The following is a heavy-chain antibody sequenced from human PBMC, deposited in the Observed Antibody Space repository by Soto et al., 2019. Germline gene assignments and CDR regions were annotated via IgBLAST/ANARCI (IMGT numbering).Heavy chain of an antibody. D-gene: IGHD3-22*01. CDR1: GGTFSSYA. CDR2: IIPIFGTA. Sequence: GASVKVSCKASGGTFSSYAITWVRQAPGQGLEWMGGIIPIFGTANYAQKFQGRVTITADESTSTAYMELSSLRSEDTALYYCARDRGPSSGYYPYWFDPWGQGTLVTVPS. J-gene: IGHJ5*02. CDR3: ARDRGPSSGYYPYWFDP. V-gene: IGHV1-69*13.